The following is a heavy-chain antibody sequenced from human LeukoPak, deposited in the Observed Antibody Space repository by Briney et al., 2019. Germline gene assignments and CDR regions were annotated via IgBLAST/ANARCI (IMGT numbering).Heavy chain of an antibody. CDR3: VRDVGAVRGEVYFDY. CDR2: IYTGGGR. V-gene: IGHV3-53*01. J-gene: IGHJ4*02. Sequence: GGSLRLSCAASGFTVSSCYMNWVRQAPGKELEWVSVIYTGGGRYYADSVRGRFTISRDNTKNLLYLEMNSLRAEDTAMYFCVRDVGAVRGEVYFDYWGQGTLVTVSS. CDR1: GFTVSSCY. D-gene: IGHD3-10*01.